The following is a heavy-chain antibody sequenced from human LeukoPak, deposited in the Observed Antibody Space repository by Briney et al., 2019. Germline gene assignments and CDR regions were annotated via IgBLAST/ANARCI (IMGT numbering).Heavy chain of an antibody. J-gene: IGHJ4*02. Sequence: GGSLRLSCAASGFTFSSYSMNWVRQAPGKGPEWVSSISSSSSYIYYADSVKGRFTISRDNAKNSLYLQMNSLRAEDTAVYYCARDYKQQLVLDYWGQGTLVTVSS. D-gene: IGHD6-13*01. CDR3: ARDYKQQLVLDY. CDR2: ISSSSSYI. CDR1: GFTFSSYS. V-gene: IGHV3-21*01.